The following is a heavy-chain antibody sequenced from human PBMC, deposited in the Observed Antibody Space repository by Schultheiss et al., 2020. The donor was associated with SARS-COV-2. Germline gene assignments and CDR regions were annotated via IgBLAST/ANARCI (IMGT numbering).Heavy chain of an antibody. CDR2: INHSGST. V-gene: IGHV4-34*01. Sequence: SQTLSLTCAVYGGSFSGYYWSWIRQPPGKGLEWIGEINHSGSTNYNPSLKSRVTISVDTSKNQFSLKLSSVTAADTAVYYCARDVCSSTSCYYAFDIWGQGTMVTVSS. CDR3: ARDVCSSTSCYYAFDI. D-gene: IGHD2-2*01. CDR1: GGSFSGYY. J-gene: IGHJ3*02.